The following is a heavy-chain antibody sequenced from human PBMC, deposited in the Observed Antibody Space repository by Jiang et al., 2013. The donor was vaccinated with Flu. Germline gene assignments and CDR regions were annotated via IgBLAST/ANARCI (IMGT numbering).Heavy chain of an antibody. Sequence: LLKPSETLSLTCTVSGGSISSYYWSWIRQPPGKGLEWIGYIYYSGSTNYNPSLKSRVTISVDTSKNQFSLKLSSVTAADTAVYYCARGRKEWLSANWFDPWGQGTLVTVSS. J-gene: IGHJ5*02. CDR2: IYYSGST. V-gene: IGHV4-59*12. CDR1: GGSISSYY. D-gene: IGHD3-3*01. CDR3: ARGRKEWLSANWFDP.